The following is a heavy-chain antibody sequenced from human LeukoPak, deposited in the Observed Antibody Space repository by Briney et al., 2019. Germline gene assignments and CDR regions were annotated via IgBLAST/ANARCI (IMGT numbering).Heavy chain of an antibody. D-gene: IGHD3-10*01. CDR1: GGSISSSNW. CDR2: IYHSGST. V-gene: IGHV4-4*02. CDR3: ARVGYYGSGSYYTYYYYYMDV. J-gene: IGHJ6*03. Sequence: KPSGTLPLTCAVSGGSISSSNWWSWVRQPPGKGLEWIGEIYHSGSTNYNPSLKSRVTISVDKSKNQFSLKLSSVTAADTAVYYCARVGYYGSGSYYTYYYYYMDVWGKGTTVTVSS.